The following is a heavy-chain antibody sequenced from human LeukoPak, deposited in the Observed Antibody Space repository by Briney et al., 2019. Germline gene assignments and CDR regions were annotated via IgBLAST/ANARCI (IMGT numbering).Heavy chain of an antibody. D-gene: IGHD3-22*01. CDR3: AKGSYYYDSSGYHYYFDY. J-gene: IGHJ4*02. Sequence: GGSLRLSCAASGFTFSSYSMNWVRQAPGKGLEWVSAISGSGGSTYYADSVKGRFTISRDNSKNTLYLQMNSLRAEDTAVYYCAKGSYYYDSSGYHYYFDYWGQGTLVTVSS. CDR2: ISGSGGST. V-gene: IGHV3-23*01. CDR1: GFTFSSYS.